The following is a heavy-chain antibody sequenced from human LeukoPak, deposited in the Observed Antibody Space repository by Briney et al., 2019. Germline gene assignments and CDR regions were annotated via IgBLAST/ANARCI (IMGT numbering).Heavy chain of an antibody. CDR2: IYYSGST. CDR3: ARANYYDILTGYYNHEPPDAFDI. V-gene: IGHV4-39*07. CDR1: GGSISSSSYY. D-gene: IGHD3-9*01. Sequence: SETLSLTCTVSGGSISSSSYYWGWIRQPPGKGLEWIGSIYYSGSTYYNPSLKSRVTISVDTSKNQFSLKLSSVTAADTAVYYCARANYYDILTGYYNHEPPDAFDIWGQGTMVTVSS. J-gene: IGHJ3*02.